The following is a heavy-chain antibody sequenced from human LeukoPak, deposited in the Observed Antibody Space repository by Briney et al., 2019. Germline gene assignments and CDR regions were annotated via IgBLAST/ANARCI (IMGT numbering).Heavy chain of an antibody. D-gene: IGHD2-15*01. CDR1: GVTFTTYA. V-gene: IGHV3-30*04. J-gene: IGHJ4*02. CDR3: AKDLALVVGAID. CDR2: ISNDGSNK. Sequence: GGSLRLSCAVSGVTFTTYAMHWVRQPPGKGLEWVPVISNDGSNKYYADSVKGRFTISRDNSKKTLYLQMNSLGPEDTAVYYCAKDLALVVGAIDWGQGTLVTVSS.